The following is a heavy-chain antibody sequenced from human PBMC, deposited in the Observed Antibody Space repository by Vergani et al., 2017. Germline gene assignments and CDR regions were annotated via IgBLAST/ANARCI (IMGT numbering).Heavy chain of an antibody. CDR1: GYTFTSYG. V-gene: IGHV1-18*01. CDR3: AREGYCSGGSCPPYYYYYYGMDV. J-gene: IGHJ6*02. Sequence: QVQLVQSGAEVKKPGASVKVSCKASGYTFTSYGISWVRQAPGQGLEWMGWISAYNGNTNYAQKLQGRVTMTTDTSTSPAYMELRSLRSDDTAVYYCAREGYCSGGSCPPYYYYYYGMDVWGQGTTVTVSS. CDR2: ISAYNGNT. D-gene: IGHD2-15*01.